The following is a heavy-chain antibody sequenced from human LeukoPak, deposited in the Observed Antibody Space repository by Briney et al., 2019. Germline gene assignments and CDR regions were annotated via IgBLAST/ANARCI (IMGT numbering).Heavy chain of an antibody. CDR2: IYSGGTT. CDR1: GFTVSSIS. D-gene: IGHD5-12*01. J-gene: IGHJ6*02. Sequence: PGGSLRLSCAASGFTVSSISMSWVRQAPGKGLEWVSVIYSGGTTYYADSVKGRFTISKDNSKNTLYLQMNSLRAEDTAVYYCARDLYVDIVAPSGMDVWGQGTTVTVSS. V-gene: IGHV3-66*01. CDR3: ARDLYVDIVAPSGMDV.